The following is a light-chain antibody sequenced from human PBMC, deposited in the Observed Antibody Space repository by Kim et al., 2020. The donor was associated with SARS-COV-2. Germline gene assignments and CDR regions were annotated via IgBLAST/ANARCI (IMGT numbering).Light chain of an antibody. Sequence: SVSPGERATLSCRAGQGVGTNVAWYQQRPGQAPRLLIYGAFTRAAGVPGRFSGDWSGTGFTLTISSLQSEDFAVYYCQQYNNAPYTFGQGTKLEI. J-gene: IGKJ2*01. CDR1: QGVGTN. CDR3: QQYNNAPYT. V-gene: IGKV3-15*01. CDR2: GAF.